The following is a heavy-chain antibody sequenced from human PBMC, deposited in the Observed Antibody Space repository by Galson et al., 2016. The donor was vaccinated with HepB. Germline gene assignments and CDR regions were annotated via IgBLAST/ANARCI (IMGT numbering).Heavy chain of an antibody. Sequence: SLRLSCAVSGFTFSDYYMSWIRQAPGKGLEWIAYISSSGKTIYHADSVKGRFTISRGNAQNSLYLQMNSLRAEDTAVYYCARDRHCITTSCQGLWGPGTLVTVSS. D-gene: IGHD2-2*01. J-gene: IGHJ4*02. V-gene: IGHV3-11*01. CDR3: ARDRHCITTSCQGL. CDR2: ISSSGKTI. CDR1: GFTFSDYY.